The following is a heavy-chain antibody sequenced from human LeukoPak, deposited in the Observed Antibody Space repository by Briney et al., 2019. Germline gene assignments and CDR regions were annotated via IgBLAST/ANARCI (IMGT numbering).Heavy chain of an antibody. CDR2: VKPDSGSS. CDR1: GYTLTAYY. J-gene: IGHJ4*02. D-gene: IGHD6-19*01. Sequence: GSVSVTSKASGYTLTAYYIHWLRQAPGQGPEWMGWVKPDSGSSHYAQKFQGRVTMTRETSSNSVYMDLTGLKSDDTAVYYCARARVPIAVAGLYYFDDGSEGWLVTVSS. V-gene: IGHV1-2*02. CDR3: ARARVPIAVAGLYYFDD.